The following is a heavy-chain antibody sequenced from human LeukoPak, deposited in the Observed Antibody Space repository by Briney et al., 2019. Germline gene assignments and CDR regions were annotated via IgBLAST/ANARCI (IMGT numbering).Heavy chain of an antibody. CDR2: IYYSGSA. D-gene: IGHD2-8*01. CDR1: GASISSDY. Sequence: SETLSHTCTVSGASISSDYWSWIRQPPGRGLEWIGNIYYSGSANYNPSLMSRVTISLDMSKNQFSLKLSSVTAADTAIYYCARGEWWLDPWGQGTLVTVSS. CDR3: ARGEWWLDP. V-gene: IGHV4-59*01. J-gene: IGHJ5*02.